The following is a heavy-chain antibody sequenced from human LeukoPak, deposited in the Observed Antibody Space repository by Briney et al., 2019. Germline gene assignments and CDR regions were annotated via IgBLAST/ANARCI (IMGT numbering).Heavy chain of an antibody. Sequence: ASLKDSSKASGGTLSSYAISWGRQAPGQRVEWMGGIIPIFGTAKYAQKFQGRVTITTDESTSTAYMELSSLRSEDTAVYYCARVQRIGYYYYMDVWGKGTTVTVSS. CDR1: GGTLSSYA. CDR3: ARVQRIGYYYYMDV. V-gene: IGHV1-69*05. D-gene: IGHD2-2*01. CDR2: IIPIFGTA. J-gene: IGHJ6*03.